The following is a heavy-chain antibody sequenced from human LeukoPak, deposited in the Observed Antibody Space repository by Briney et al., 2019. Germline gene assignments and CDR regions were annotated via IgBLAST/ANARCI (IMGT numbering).Heavy chain of an antibody. CDR1: GYTFTGYY. D-gene: IGHD1-14*01. Sequence: SVKVSCKASGYTFTGYYIHWVRQAPGQGLEWMGGIIPIFGTANYAQKFQGRVTITADKSTSTAYMELSSLRSEDTAVYYCASPWVAGRKKLDAFDIWGQGTMVTVSS. CDR3: ASPWVAGRKKLDAFDI. J-gene: IGHJ3*02. CDR2: IIPIFGTA. V-gene: IGHV1-69*06.